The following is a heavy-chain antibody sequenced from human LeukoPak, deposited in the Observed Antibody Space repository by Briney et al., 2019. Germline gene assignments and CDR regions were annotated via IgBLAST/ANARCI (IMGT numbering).Heavy chain of an antibody. CDR1: GGSISSYY. CDR3: ARGADYVWGSYRYFDY. Sequence: SETLSLTCTVSGGSISSYYWSWIRQPPRKGLEWSGYIYYSGSTNYNPSLKSRVTISVDTSKNPCSLKLSTGSASDTAVYYCARGADYVWGSYRYFDYWGQGTLVTVSS. V-gene: IGHV4-59*01. J-gene: IGHJ4*02. CDR2: IYYSGST. D-gene: IGHD3-16*02.